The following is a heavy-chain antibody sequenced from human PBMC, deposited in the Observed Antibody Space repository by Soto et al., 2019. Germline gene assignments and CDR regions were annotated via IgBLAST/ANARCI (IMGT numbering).Heavy chain of an antibody. CDR3: ARDFGSLGATIDY. V-gene: IGHV3-30-3*01. Sequence: VGSLRLSCAASGFTFSSYAMHWVRQAPGKGLEWVAVISYDGSNKYYADSVKGRFTISRDNSKNTLYLQMNSLRPEDTAVYYCARDFGSLGATIDYWGQGTLVTVSS. CDR2: ISYDGSNK. J-gene: IGHJ4*02. D-gene: IGHD1-26*01. CDR1: GFTFSSYA.